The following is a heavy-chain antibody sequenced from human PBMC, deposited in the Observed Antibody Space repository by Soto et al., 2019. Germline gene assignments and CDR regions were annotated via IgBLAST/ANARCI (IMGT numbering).Heavy chain of an antibody. Sequence: SLRLSCTASGFTFGDYAMSCFRQAPGKGLEWVGFIRSKAYGGTTEYAASVKGRFTISRDDSKSIAYLQMNSLKTEDTAVYYCTRKRQKQWLVSYYYYYYGMDVWGKGTKVTVSP. V-gene: IGHV3-49*03. CDR1: GFTFGDYA. CDR2: IRSKAYGGTT. D-gene: IGHD6-19*01. J-gene: IGHJ6*04. CDR3: TRKRQKQWLVSYYYYYYGMDV.